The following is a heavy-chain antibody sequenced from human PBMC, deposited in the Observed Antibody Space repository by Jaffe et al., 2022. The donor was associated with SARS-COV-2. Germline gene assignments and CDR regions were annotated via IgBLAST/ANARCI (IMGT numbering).Heavy chain of an antibody. CDR3: ARGRTPDYYDSSGGDAFDI. CDR1: GYTFTSYY. Sequence: QVQLVQSGAEVKKPGASVKVSCKASGYTFTSYYMHWVRQAPGQGLEWMGIINPSGGSTSYAQKFQGRVTMTRDTSTSTVYMELSSLRSEDTAVYYCARGRTPDYYDSSGGDAFDIWGQGTMVTVSS. D-gene: IGHD3-22*01. CDR2: INPSGGST. J-gene: IGHJ3*02. V-gene: IGHV1-46*01.